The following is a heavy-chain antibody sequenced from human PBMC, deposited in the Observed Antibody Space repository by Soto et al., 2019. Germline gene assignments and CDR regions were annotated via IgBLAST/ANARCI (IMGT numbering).Heavy chain of an antibody. V-gene: IGHV4-31*03. D-gene: IGHD3-3*01. CDR2: IYYSGST. J-gene: IGHJ5*01. CDR3: AGHDDCHDGPCSTGRWFDS. CDR1: GGSISSGGYY. Sequence: SETLSLTCTVSGGSISSGGYYWSWIRQHPGKGLEWIGYIYYSGSTHYNPSLKSRVTISVDTSKNQFSLKLSSVTAADTAVYYCAGHDDCHDGPCSTGRWFDSWGQGTLVTVS.